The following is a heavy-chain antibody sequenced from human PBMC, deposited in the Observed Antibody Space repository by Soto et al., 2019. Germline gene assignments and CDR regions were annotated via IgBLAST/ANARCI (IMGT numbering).Heavy chain of an antibody. Sequence: EVLLLESGGGLVQPGGSLRVSCAASGFTFSSYAMSWVRQAPGKGLEWVSSISRNSGYTYHADSVKGRFTISRDNSKNTLFLLMNSLRGEDTAVYYCARDRGGAERDEDHCPGINWGQGTLVTVSS. D-gene: IGHD1-1*01. J-gene: IGHJ4*02. CDR3: ARDRGGAERDEDHCPGIN. V-gene: IGHV3-23*01. CDR1: GFTFSSYA. CDR2: ISRNSGYT.